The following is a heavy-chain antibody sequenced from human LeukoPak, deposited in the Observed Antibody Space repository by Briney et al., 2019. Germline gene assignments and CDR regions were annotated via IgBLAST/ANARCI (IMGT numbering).Heavy chain of an antibody. CDR2: IYSGGST. CDR3: ARISRANWFDP. CDR1: GFTVSSNY. J-gene: IGHJ5*02. Sequence: GGSLRLSCAASGFTVSSNYMSWVRQAPGKGLEWVSVIYSGGSTYYADSVKGRFTISRDNSKNTLYLQMNSLGAEDTAVYYCARISRANWFDPWGQGTLVTVSS. V-gene: IGHV3-66*01.